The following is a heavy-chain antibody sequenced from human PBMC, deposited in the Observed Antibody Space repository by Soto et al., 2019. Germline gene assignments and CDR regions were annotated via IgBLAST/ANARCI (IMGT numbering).Heavy chain of an antibody. CDR3: ARDRAPIGNYYYGMDV. D-gene: IGHD5-12*01. J-gene: IGHJ6*02. Sequence: ASVKVSCKASGYTFTSYGISWVRQAPGQGLEWMGWISAYNGNTNYAQKLQGRVTMTTDTSTSTAYMELRSLRSDDTAVYYCARDRAPIGNYYYGMDVWGQGTTVTVSS. V-gene: IGHV1-18*04. CDR1: GYTFTSYG. CDR2: ISAYNGNT.